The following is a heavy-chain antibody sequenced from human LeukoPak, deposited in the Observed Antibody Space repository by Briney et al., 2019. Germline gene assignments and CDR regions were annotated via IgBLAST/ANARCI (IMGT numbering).Heavy chain of an antibody. CDR2: ISGSGGST. Sequence: GGSLRLSCAASGFTFSSYAMSWVRQAPGKGLEWVSAISGSGGSTYYADSVKGRFTISRDNSKNTLYLQMNSLRAEDTAVYYCAKVYQPSYYDILTGYFDYWGQGTLVTVS. J-gene: IGHJ4*02. CDR1: GFTFSSYA. CDR3: AKVYQPSYYDILTGYFDY. V-gene: IGHV3-23*01. D-gene: IGHD3-9*01.